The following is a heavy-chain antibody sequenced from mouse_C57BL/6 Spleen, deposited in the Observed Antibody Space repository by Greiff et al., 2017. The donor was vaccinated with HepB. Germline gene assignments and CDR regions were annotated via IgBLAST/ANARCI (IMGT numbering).Heavy chain of an antibody. CDR3: ARSPVTGTMYFDY. D-gene: IGHD4-1*01. CDR2: INPSNGGT. J-gene: IGHJ2*01. V-gene: IGHV1-53*01. Sequence: VQLQQPGTELVKPGASVKLSCKASGYTFTSYWMHWVKQRPGQGLEWIGNINPSNGGTNYNEKFKSKATLTVDKSASTAYMQLSSLTSEDSAVYYCARSPVTGTMYFDYWGQGTTLTVSS. CDR1: GYTFTSYW.